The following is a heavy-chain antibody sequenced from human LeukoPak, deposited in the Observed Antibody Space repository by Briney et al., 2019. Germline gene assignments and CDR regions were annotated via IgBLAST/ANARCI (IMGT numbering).Heavy chain of an antibody. D-gene: IGHD3-10*01. CDR1: GLTVTDAW. CDR3: TTGIRGD. CDR2: IASKTDGGAT. J-gene: IGHJ4*02. V-gene: IGHV3-15*07. Sequence: GGSLRLSCSASGLTVTDAWMNRVRQAPGEGLDWVGRIASKTDGGATDYAAPVKGRFTISRDDSKNTLNLQMNSLKTEDTAVYYCTTGIRGDWGQGTLVTVSS.